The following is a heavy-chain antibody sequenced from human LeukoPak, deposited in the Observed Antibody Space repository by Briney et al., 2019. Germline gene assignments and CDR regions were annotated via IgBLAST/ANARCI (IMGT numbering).Heavy chain of an antibody. CDR1: GGSISSGDYY. Sequence: PSETLSLTCTVSGGSISSGDYYWSWIRQPPGKGLEWIGYIYYSGSTYYNPSLRSRVTISMDTSKNQFSLKLSSVTAADTAVYYCARVGIAAAGYRPVKRWFDPWGQGTLVTVSS. CDR2: IYYSGST. V-gene: IGHV4-30-4*01. J-gene: IGHJ5*02. D-gene: IGHD6-13*01. CDR3: ARVGIAAAGYRPVKRWFDP.